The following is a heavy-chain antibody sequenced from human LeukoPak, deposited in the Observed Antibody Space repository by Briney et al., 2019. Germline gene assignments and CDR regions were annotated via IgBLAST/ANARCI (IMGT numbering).Heavy chain of an antibody. D-gene: IGHD6-13*01. V-gene: IGHV6-1*01. CDR1: GDSVSSNSAA. CDR3: ARDQEILPRPGIAAAEWLGYYYYYMDV. CDR2: TYYRSKWYN. J-gene: IGHJ6*03. Sequence: SQTLSLTCALSGDSVSSNSAAWNWIRQSPSRGLEWLGRTYYRSKWYNDYAVSVKSRITINPDTSKNQFSLQLNSVTPEDTAVYYCARDQEILPRPGIAAAEWLGYYYYYMDVWGKGTTVTVSS.